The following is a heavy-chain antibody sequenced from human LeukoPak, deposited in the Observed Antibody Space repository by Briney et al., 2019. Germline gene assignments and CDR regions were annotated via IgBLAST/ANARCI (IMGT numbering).Heavy chain of an antibody. CDR3: ARDQDGMDV. V-gene: IGHV6-1*01. CDR2: TYYRSKWYN. J-gene: IGHJ6*02. CDR1: VDIHSSNIAA. Sequence: RAQTLSLTCAICVDIHSSNIAAWNGVTQALSRGREWLGRTYYRSKWYNDYAVSVKSRVTINPDTSKNQSSLQLNSVTPEDTAVYYCARDQDGMDVWGQGTTVTVSS.